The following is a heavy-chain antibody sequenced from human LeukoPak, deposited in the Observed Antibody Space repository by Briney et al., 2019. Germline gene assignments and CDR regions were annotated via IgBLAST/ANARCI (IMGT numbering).Heavy chain of an antibody. V-gene: IGHV4-59*01. Sequence: SETLSLTCTVSGGSISSYYWSWIRQPPGKGLEWIGYIYYSGSTNYNPSLKSRVTISVDTSKNQFSLKLSSVTAADTAVYYCARVGMDDYGDYDYDSSGYARRYFDYWGQGTLVTVSS. J-gene: IGHJ4*02. D-gene: IGHD3-22*01. CDR3: ARVGMDDYGDYDYDSSGYARRYFDY. CDR1: GGSISSYY. CDR2: IYYSGST.